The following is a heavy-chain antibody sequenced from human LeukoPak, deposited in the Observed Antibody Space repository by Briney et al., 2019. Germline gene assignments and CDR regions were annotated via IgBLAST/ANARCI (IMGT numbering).Heavy chain of an antibody. D-gene: IGHD2-21*02. CDR1: GFTFSTYS. CDR2: ISSSSSTI. Sequence: PERSLRLSCGASGFTFSTYSMNWVRQAPGKGLEWVSYISSSSSTIHFADSVKGRFTISRDNAKNSLYLQMNSLRDEDTAVYYCARVSCGGDCNNLLWYFDLWGRGTLVTVAS. V-gene: IGHV3-48*02. J-gene: IGHJ2*01. CDR3: ARVSCGGDCNNLLWYFDL.